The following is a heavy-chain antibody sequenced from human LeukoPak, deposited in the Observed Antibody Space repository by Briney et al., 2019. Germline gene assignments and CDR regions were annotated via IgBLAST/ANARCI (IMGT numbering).Heavy chain of an antibody. CDR3: ARDGPRYYDSSGYLTEYFQH. D-gene: IGHD3-22*01. CDR1: GGTFSSYA. J-gene: IGHJ1*01. Sequence: SVKVSCKASGGTFSSYASSGVRRAPGQGLDWMGRIIPIFGTANYAQKFQGRVTITADKSTSTAFMELSSLRSEDTAVYYCARDGPRYYDSSGYLTEYFQHWGQGTLATVSS. CDR2: IIPIFGTA. V-gene: IGHV1-69*06.